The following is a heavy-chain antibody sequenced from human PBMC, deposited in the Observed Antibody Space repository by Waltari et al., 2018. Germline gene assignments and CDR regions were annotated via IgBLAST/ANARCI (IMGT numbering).Heavy chain of an antibody. J-gene: IGHJ3*02. CDR3: AKSHNAYGEGDAFDI. D-gene: IGHD4-17*01. CDR1: GFTFSTYD. Sequence: EVQLLESGGDLVQPGGYLRLSCAATGFTFSTYDMSWVRKAPGKGLEWVSSITHNIRNTYYADSVKGRFTISRDNSKNTLFLQMNSLRAEDTAVYSCAKSHNAYGEGDAFDIWGQGTMVTVSS. CDR2: ITHNIRNT. V-gene: IGHV3-23*01.